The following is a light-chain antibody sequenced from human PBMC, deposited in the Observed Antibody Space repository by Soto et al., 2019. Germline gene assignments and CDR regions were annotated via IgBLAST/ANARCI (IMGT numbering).Light chain of an antibody. CDR3: QQSYSTAWT. V-gene: IGKV1-39*01. Sequence: DIQMTQSPSSLSASVGDRVTITCRASQSISSYLNWYQQKXXKAPKLLIYAASSLQSGVPSRFSGSGSGTDFTLTISSLQPEDFATYYCQQSYSTAWTFGQGTKVEIK. CDR1: QSISSY. CDR2: AAS. J-gene: IGKJ1*01.